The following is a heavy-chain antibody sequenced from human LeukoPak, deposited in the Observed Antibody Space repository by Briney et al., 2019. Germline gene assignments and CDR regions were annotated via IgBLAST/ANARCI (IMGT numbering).Heavy chain of an antibody. Sequence: GGSLRLSCAASGFTFSSYSITWVRQAPGKGLEWVSSISSSSSYIYYADSVKGRFTISRDNAKNSLYLQMNGLRAEDTAVYYCARDVRAYSSSSSDFDIWGQGTMVTVS. CDR2: ISSSSSYI. CDR3: ARDVRAYSSSSSDFDI. V-gene: IGHV3-21*01. D-gene: IGHD6-6*01. CDR1: GFTFSSYS. J-gene: IGHJ3*02.